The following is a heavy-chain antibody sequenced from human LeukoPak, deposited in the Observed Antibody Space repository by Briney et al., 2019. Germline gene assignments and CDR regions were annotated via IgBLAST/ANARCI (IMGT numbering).Heavy chain of an antibody. CDR3: ARAPGYGAAYYFDY. J-gene: IGHJ4*02. V-gene: IGHV3-30*02. CDR2: IRYDGSNK. D-gene: IGHD1-1*01. CDR1: GFTFSSYG. Sequence: GGPLRLSCAASGFTFSSYGMHWVRQAPGKGLEWVAFIRYDGSNKYYADSVKGRFTISRDNSKNTLYLQMNSLRAEDTAVYYCARAPGYGAAYYFDYWGQGTLVTVSS.